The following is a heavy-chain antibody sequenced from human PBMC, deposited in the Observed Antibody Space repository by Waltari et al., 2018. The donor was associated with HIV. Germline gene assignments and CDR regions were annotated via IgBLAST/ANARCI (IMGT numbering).Heavy chain of an antibody. J-gene: IGHJ6*02. CDR1: GFTFSNYG. Sequence: EVQVLESGGALVQPGGSLRLSCAASGFTFSNYGVSWVRQAPGKGLEWVSTISGSGGSTYYADSVKGRFTVSRDNSKNTLYLQMNSLRAEDTAVYVCVKEHQYSHSWYSYYGMDVWGQGTTVTVSS. V-gene: IGHV3-23*01. CDR2: ISGSGGST. CDR3: VKEHQYSHSWYSYYGMDV. D-gene: IGHD6-13*01.